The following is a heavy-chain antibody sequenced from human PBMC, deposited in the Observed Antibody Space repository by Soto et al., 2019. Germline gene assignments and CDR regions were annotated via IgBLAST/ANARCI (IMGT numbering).Heavy chain of an antibody. CDR3: ARLWVVPHCSGGRCSSYCCGMDV. D-gene: IGHD2-15*01. CDR1: GGSISSYY. CDR2: IYYSGST. V-gene: IGHV4-59*01. J-gene: IGHJ6*02. Sequence: QVQLQESGPGLVKPSETLSLTCTVSGGSISSYYWSWIRQPPGKGLEWIGYIYYSGSTNYNPSLKIRVTISVDTSKNELSLKLSSVTAADTAVYYCARLWVVPHCSGGRCSSYCCGMDVWGQGTRVSVSS.